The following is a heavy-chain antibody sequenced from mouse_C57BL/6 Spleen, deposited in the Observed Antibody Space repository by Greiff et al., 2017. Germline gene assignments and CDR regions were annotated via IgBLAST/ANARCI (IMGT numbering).Heavy chain of an antibody. Sequence: VQRQQSGPGLVQPSQSLSITCTVSGFSLTSYAVHWVRQSPGKGLEWLGVIRRGGSTDYNAAFMSRLSITKDNSKSQVFCKMNSLQADDTAIYYCAKNSPPMYYFDYWGQGTTLTVSS. V-gene: IGHV2-5*01. CDR1: GFSLTSYA. CDR3: AKNSPPMYYFDY. J-gene: IGHJ2*01. CDR2: IRRGGST.